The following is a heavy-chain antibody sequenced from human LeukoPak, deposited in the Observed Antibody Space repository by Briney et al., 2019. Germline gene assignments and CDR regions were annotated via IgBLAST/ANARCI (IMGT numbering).Heavy chain of an antibody. Sequence: SETLSLTCTVSGGSISSSSYYWGWIRQPPGKGLEWIGSIYYSGSTYYNPSLKSRVTISVDTSKNQFSLKLSSVTAADTAVYYCARLGAQYCSSTTCSDYWGQGTLVTVSS. CDR3: ARLGAQYCSSTTCSDY. J-gene: IGHJ4*02. CDR1: GGSISSSSYY. V-gene: IGHV4-39*07. D-gene: IGHD2-2*01. CDR2: IYYSGST.